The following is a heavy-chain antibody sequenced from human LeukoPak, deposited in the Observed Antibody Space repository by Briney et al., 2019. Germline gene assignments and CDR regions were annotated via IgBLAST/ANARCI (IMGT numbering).Heavy chain of an antibody. D-gene: IGHD2/OR15-2a*01. CDR1: GGSISTYY. Sequence: SETLSLTCTVSGGSISTYYWSWIRQPPRKGLEWIGYIYYTGSTNYNPSLKNRVTISVDTSKNQFSLKLSSVTAADTAVYYCARHRPFSDSWGQGTLVTVSS. CDR2: IYYTGST. J-gene: IGHJ4*02. V-gene: IGHV4-59*08. CDR3: ARHRPFSDS.